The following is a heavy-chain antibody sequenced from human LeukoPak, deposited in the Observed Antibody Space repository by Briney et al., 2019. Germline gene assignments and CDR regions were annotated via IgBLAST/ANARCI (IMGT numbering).Heavy chain of an antibody. Sequence: SGGSLRLSCATSGFTFSSYSMNWVRQAPGKGLEWVSYISSSSSTIYYADSVKGRFTISRDNAKNSLYLQMNSLRAEDTAVYYCARARYCSGGSCYSGGYFDYWGQGTLVTVSS. CDR2: ISSSSSTI. CDR1: GFTFSSYS. D-gene: IGHD2-15*01. V-gene: IGHV3-48*01. J-gene: IGHJ4*02. CDR3: ARARYCSGGSCYSGGYFDY.